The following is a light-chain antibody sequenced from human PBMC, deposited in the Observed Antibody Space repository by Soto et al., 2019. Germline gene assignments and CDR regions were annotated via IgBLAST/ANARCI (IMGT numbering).Light chain of an antibody. CDR2: WAS. Sequence: DIVMTQSPDSLAVSLGERATINCKSSQRVLYSGNNKDALVWYQQKPGQPLKMLISWASTRESGVPDRFSGSGSGTDFTLTISSLQDEDVAVYYCQQFYTAPSFGQGTKVEIK. J-gene: IGKJ1*01. CDR1: QRVLYSGNNKDA. CDR3: QQFYTAPS. V-gene: IGKV4-1*01.